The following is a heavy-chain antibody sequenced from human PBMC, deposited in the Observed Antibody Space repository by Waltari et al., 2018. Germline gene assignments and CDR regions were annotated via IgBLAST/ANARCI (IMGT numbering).Heavy chain of an antibody. Sequence: QVQLQQSGPGLVKPSQTLSLTCAISGDSVSSNSSAWTWIRQSPSRGLEWLGRTYYRSKWYNDYAVSVKSRITINPDTSKNQFSLQLNSVTPEDTAVYYCARETISYSSSWSFFDYWGQGTLVTVSS. CDR2: TYYRSKWYN. J-gene: IGHJ4*02. D-gene: IGHD6-13*01. CDR1: GDSVSSNSSA. CDR3: ARETISYSSSWSFFDY. V-gene: IGHV6-1*01.